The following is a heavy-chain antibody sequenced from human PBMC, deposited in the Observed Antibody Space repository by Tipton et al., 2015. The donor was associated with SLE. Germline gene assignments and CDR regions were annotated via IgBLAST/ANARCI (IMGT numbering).Heavy chain of an antibody. J-gene: IGHJ4*02. V-gene: IGHV4-61*02. CDR2: IYPSGST. CDR1: SGSISSGSYH. Sequence: TLSLTCTVSSGSISSGSYHWSWIRQPAGKGLEWIGRIYPSGSTDYNPSLTSRVTISIDMSKSQFSLKLSSVTAADTAVYYCARETSGWYYFDSWGQGTLVTVSS. D-gene: IGHD6-19*01. CDR3: ARETSGWYYFDS.